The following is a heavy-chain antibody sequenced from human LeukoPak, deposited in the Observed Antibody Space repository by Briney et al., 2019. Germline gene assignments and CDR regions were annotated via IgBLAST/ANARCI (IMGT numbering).Heavy chain of an antibody. CDR2: ISTYNGNT. V-gene: IGHV1-18*01. CDR3: AREGSPFYYYYMDV. CDR1: GGTFSSYA. Sequence: ASVKVSCKASGGTFSSYAISWVRQAPGQGLEWMGWISTYNGNTNYAQKLQGRVTMTTDTSTSIAYMELRSLRSDDTAVYYCAREGSPFYYYYMDVWGKGTTVTVSS. D-gene: IGHD2-15*01. J-gene: IGHJ6*03.